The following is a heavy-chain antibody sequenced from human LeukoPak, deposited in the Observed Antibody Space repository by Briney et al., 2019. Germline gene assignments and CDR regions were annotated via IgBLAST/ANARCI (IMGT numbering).Heavy chain of an antibody. J-gene: IGHJ4*02. Sequence: PSETLSLTCAVYGGSFSGYYWTWIRQPPGKGLEWIGEINHRGSTNYEPSLKSRVTISGDTSKNQFSLKLSSATAADTAVYYCATSRWGRFGYWGQGTLVTVSS. CDR3: ATSRWGRFGY. CDR1: GGSFSGYY. V-gene: IGHV4-34*01. CDR2: INHRGST. D-gene: IGHD1-26*01.